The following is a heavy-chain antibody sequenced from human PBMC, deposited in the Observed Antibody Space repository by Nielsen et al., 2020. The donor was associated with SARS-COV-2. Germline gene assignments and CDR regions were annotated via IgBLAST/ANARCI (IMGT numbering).Heavy chain of an antibody. CDR3: ARDGCSGGSCDYYYYGMDV. D-gene: IGHD2-15*01. V-gene: IGHV3-48*03. CDR2: IDYRGATI. Sequence: VRQAPGKGLEWVSYIDYRGATIYYADSVKGRFTISRDNAKNSLYLQMNSLRAEDTAVYYCARDGCSGGSCDYYYYGMDVWGQGTTVTVSS. J-gene: IGHJ6*02.